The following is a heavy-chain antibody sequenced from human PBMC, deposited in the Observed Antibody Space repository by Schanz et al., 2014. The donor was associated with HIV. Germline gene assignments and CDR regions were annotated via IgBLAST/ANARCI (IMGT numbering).Heavy chain of an antibody. CDR1: GDSFTRYD. V-gene: IGHV1-8*01. J-gene: IGHJ4*02. CDR3: ARGRFCSGGSCYHDY. CDR2: MNPNSGNT. D-gene: IGHD2-15*01. Sequence: QVPLVQSGAEVKKPGSSVKVSCKAFGDSFTRYDINWVRQATGQGLGWMGWMNPNSGNTGYAQKFQGRVTMTRNTSITTAYMELSSLRSEDTAVYYCARGRFCSGGSCYHDYWGQGTLVTVSS.